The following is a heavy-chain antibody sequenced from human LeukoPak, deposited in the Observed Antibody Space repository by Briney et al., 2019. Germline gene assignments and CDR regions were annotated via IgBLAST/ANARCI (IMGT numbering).Heavy chain of an antibody. V-gene: IGHV5-51*01. D-gene: IGHD3-3*01. CDR3: ARRSGGTSDY. CDR2: IYPGDSDT. Sequence: PGESLKISCNGSGYSFTTYWIGWGRPMPGKGLEWMGTIYPGDSDTKYSPSVQGQVTISGDKSISTAYLQWSSLEASDTAVYYCARRSGGTSDYWGQGTLVTVSS. J-gene: IGHJ4*02. CDR1: GYSFTTYW.